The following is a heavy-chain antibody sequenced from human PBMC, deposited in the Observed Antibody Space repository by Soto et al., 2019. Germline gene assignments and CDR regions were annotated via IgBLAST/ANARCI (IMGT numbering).Heavy chain of an antibody. CDR3: AHVAVDTATRLFDC. CDR2: IYWNDDK. J-gene: IGHJ4*02. CDR1: GFSLSTSGVG. Sequence: QITLKESGPTLVKPTQTLTLTCTFSGFSLSTSGVGVGWIRQPPGKALEWLALIYWNDDKRYSPSLKSRLTNTKDTSKIQVGLTMTNIDPVDTATYCCAHVAVDTATRLFDCWGQGTLVTVSS. D-gene: IGHD5-18*01. V-gene: IGHV2-5*01.